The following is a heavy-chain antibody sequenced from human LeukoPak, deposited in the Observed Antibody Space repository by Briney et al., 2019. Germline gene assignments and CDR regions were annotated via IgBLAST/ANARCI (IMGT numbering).Heavy chain of an antibody. V-gene: IGHV3-48*01. D-gene: IGHD1-14*01. CDR1: GFTFSSYS. CDR2: ISSSSSTI. J-gene: IGHJ6*02. Sequence: GGSLRLSCAASGFTFSSYSMNWVRQAPGKGLEWVSYISSSSSTIYYADSVKGRFTISRDNAKNSLYLQINSLRAEDTAVYYCARVTPNGMDVWGQGTTVTVSS. CDR3: ARVTPNGMDV.